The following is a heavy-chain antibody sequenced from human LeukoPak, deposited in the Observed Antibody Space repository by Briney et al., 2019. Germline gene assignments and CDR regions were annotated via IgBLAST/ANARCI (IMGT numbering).Heavy chain of an antibody. CDR3: ARDRGYSGYTSPFDY. CDR2: ISGSGGST. D-gene: IGHD5-12*01. J-gene: IGHJ4*02. CDR1: GFTFSSYA. V-gene: IGHV3-23*01. Sequence: GGSLRLSCAASGFTFSSYAMSWVRQAPGKGLEWVSAISGSGGSTYYADSVKGRFTISRDSSKNTLYLQMNSLRAEDTAVYYCARDRGYSGYTSPFDYWGQGTLVTVSS.